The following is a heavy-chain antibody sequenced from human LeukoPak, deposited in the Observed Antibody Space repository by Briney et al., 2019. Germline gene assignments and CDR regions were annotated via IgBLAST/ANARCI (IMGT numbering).Heavy chain of an antibody. CDR1: GYTFTGYY. V-gene: IGHV1-2*06. J-gene: IGHJ4*02. Sequence: ASAKVSCKASGYTFTGYYMHWVRQAPGQGLEWMGRINPNSGGTNYAQKFQGRVTMTRDTSISTAYMELSRLRSDDTAVYYCARGFLVRDTAMVIGYWGQGTLVTVSS. D-gene: IGHD5-18*01. CDR3: ARGFLVRDTAMVIGY. CDR2: INPNSGGT.